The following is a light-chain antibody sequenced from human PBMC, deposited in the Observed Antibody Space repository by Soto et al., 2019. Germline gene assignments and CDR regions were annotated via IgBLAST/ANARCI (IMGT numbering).Light chain of an antibody. CDR2: DAS. V-gene: IGKV1-33*01. CDR3: QQYDNLPIT. J-gene: IGKJ5*01. Sequence: DIQMTQSPSSLSASVGDRVTITCQASQDISNYLNWYQQKPGKAPKLLIYDASNLETGVPSRLSGSGSGKDFTFTISSLQPEDIATYYCQQYDNLPITFGQGTRLDIK. CDR1: QDISNY.